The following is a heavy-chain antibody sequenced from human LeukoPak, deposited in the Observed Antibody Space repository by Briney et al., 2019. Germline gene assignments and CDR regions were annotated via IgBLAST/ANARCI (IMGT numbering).Heavy chain of an antibody. Sequence: GSSVKVSCKASGGTFSSYAISWVRQAPGQGLEWMGRIIPILGIANYAQKFQGRVTITADKSTSTANMELSSLRSEDTAVYYCARDRVGATTRWFDPWGQGTLVTVSS. CDR2: IIPILGIA. V-gene: IGHV1-69*04. D-gene: IGHD1-26*01. CDR1: GGTFSSYA. CDR3: ARDRVGATTRWFDP. J-gene: IGHJ5*02.